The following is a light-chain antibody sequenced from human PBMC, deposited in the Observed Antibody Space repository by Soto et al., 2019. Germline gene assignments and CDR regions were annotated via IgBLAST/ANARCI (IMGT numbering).Light chain of an antibody. CDR2: EVS. CDR1: SSDVGSYNL. J-gene: IGLJ2*01. Sequence: QSALTQPASVSGSPGQSITISCTGTSSDVGSYNLVSWYQQHPGKAPNLMIYEVSQRPSGVSDRFFGSKSGNTASLTISGLQAEDEADYFCCSYASRERGVFGGGTKLTVL. CDR3: CSYASRERGV. V-gene: IGLV2-23*02.